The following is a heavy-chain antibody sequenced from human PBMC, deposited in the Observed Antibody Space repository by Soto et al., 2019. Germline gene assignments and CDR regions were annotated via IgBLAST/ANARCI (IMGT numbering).Heavy chain of an antibody. CDR1: GDSVSGSF. Sequence: PSETLSLTCTVSGDSVSGSFWNWIRQSPGKGLEWIGYSYDTGETNYHPSLESRVTISVDTSKNQFSLKVNSVTAADTAVYYCARGLNAGGFDLGFDHWGQGTLVTVSS. D-gene: IGHD5-12*01. J-gene: IGHJ4*02. CDR2: SYDTGET. V-gene: IGHV4-59*02. CDR3: ARGLNAGGFDLGFDH.